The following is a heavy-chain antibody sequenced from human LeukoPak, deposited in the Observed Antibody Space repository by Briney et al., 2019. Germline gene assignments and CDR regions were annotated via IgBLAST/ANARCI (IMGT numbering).Heavy chain of an antibody. CDR1: GFTFSTYA. CDR3: AKTYYDSSGYYYDDPLDY. J-gene: IGHJ4*02. D-gene: IGHD3-22*01. CDR2: ISHDGSNK. Sequence: GGSLRLSCAASGFTFSTYAMHWVRQAPGKGLEWVSLISHDGSNKDYADSVKGRFTISRDNSKNMLYLQMNSLRAEDTAVYYCAKTYYDSSGYYYDDPLDYWGQGTLVTVSS. V-gene: IGHV3-30*04.